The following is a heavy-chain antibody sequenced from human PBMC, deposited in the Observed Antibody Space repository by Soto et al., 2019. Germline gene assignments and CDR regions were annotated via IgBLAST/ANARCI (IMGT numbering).Heavy chain of an antibody. CDR3: TTDSRFTMMLVRFDF. CDR2: IKSKADGGTT. J-gene: IGHJ4*01. V-gene: IGHV3-15*07. CDR1: GFSFSRAW. D-gene: IGHD3-22*01. Sequence: EVQLVESGGDLVKPGGSLRLSCAASGFSFSRAWINWVRQTPGKGLEWVGRIKSKADGGTTDFAAPVKGTFAISRDDSKDMVYLQMNRLKYEDTGVYYCTTDSRFTMMLVRFDFWGQGPLVTVSS.